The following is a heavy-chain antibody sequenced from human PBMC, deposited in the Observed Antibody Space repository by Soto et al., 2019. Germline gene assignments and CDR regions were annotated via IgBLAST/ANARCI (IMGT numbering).Heavy chain of an antibody. CDR3: ARETQYAHDY. V-gene: IGHV3-48*01. CDR2: ISSSISTI. Sequence: GGSLRLSCAASGFTFTIYSMNWVRQAPGKGLEWLSYISSSISTIYYADSVKGRFTISRDNAKNSLFLQMNSLGAEDTAVYYCARETQYAHDYWGQGTLVTVSS. D-gene: IGHD2-2*01. CDR1: GFTFTIYS. J-gene: IGHJ4*02.